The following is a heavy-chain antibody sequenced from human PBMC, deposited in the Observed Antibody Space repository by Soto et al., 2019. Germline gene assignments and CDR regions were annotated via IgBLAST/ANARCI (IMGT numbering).Heavy chain of an antibody. D-gene: IGHD6-13*01. V-gene: IGHV3-30-3*01. CDR1: GFTFSSYA. CDR2: ISYDGSNK. Sequence: GGSLRLSCAASGFTFSSYAMHWVRQAPGKGLEWVAVISYDGSNKYYADSVKGRFTISRDNSKNTLYLQMNSLRAEDTAVYYCARVLSSSWGAIDYWGQGTLVTVSS. J-gene: IGHJ4*02. CDR3: ARVLSSSWGAIDY.